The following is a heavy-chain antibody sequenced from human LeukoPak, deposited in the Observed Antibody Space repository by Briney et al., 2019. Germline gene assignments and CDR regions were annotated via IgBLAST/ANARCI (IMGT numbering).Heavy chain of an antibody. V-gene: IGHV1-2*02. CDR2: INPNSGGT. CDR3: AEDRYYYYGMDV. J-gene: IGHJ6*02. CDR1: GYTFTGYY. Sequence: GASVKVSCKASGYTFTGYYMHWVRQAPGQGLEWMGWINPNSGGTNYAQQFQGRVTMTRDTSISTAYMELSRLRSDDTAVYYCAEDRYYYYGMDVWGQGTTVTVSS.